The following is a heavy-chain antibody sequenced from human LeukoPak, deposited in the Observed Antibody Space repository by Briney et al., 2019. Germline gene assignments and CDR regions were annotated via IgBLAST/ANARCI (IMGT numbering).Heavy chain of an antibody. CDR1: GGSISSYY. D-gene: IGHD5-18*01. J-gene: IGHJ2*01. CDR3: ARDDGYSYGLYWYFDL. CDR2: IYYSGST. Sequence: SETLSPTCTVSGGSISSYYWSWIRQPPGKGLEWIGYIYYSGSTNYNPSLKSRVTISVDTSKNQFSLKLSSVTAADTAVYYCARDDGYSYGLYWYFDLWGRGTLVTVSS. V-gene: IGHV4-59*01.